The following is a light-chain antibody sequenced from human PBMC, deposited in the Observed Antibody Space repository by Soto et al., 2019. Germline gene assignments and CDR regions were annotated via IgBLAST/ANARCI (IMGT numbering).Light chain of an antibody. CDR3: EHYGNSLWR. Sequence: EIALTQSPGTLSLSPGERATLSCRVSESVSSSFLTWYQQKPGQAPRLLIYRTSNRVTGIPDGVSGSGSGVALSLTIRSLEPGDFAVFFCEHYGNSLWRVGQGTKVDIK. J-gene: IGKJ1*01. CDR1: ESVSSSF. CDR2: RTS. V-gene: IGKV3-20*01.